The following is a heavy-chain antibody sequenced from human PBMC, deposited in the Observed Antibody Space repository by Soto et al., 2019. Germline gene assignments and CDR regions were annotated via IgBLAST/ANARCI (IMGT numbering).Heavy chain of an antibody. CDR1: GFTFSNYN. CDR2: VSSGSSTI. Sequence: EVQLVESGGGLVQPRGSLRLSCAASGFTFSNYNMNWVRQGPGKGLEWVSYVSSGSSTIYYADSVKGRFTISRDNAKNSLYLQMNSLRDEDTAVYYCARDHVGSGSYYQGYFFDYWGQGALVTVSS. CDR3: ARDHVGSGSYYQGYFFDY. J-gene: IGHJ4*02. D-gene: IGHD3-10*01. V-gene: IGHV3-48*02.